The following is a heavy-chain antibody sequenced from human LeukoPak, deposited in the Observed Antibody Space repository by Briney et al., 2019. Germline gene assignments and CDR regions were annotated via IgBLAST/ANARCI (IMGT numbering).Heavy chain of an antibody. V-gene: IGHV3-23*01. CDR2: ITGSGGGI. Sequence: GGSLRLSCAASGFTFSNYAMSWVRQAPGKGLEWVSAITGSGGGIHYADSMKSRFTISRDNSKNTLYLQINSLRAEDTAVYYCAKWGDYDVLTGYYVSDYWGQGTLVTVSS. CDR1: GFTFSNYA. CDR3: AKWGDYDVLTGYYVSDY. J-gene: IGHJ4*02. D-gene: IGHD3-9*01.